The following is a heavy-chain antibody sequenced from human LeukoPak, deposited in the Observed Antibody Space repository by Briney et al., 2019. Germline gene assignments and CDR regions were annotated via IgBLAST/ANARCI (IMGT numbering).Heavy chain of an antibody. CDR1: GGSFSGYY. Sequence: SETLSLTCAVYGGSFSGYYWSWIRPPPGKGLERIGEINHSGSTNYNPSLKSRVTISVDTSKTQFSLRLSSVTAADTAVYYCARPFGWAQQPGFDYWGQGTLVTVSS. CDR2: INHSGST. J-gene: IGHJ4*02. CDR3: ARPFGWAQQPGFDY. D-gene: IGHD6-13*01. V-gene: IGHV4-34*01.